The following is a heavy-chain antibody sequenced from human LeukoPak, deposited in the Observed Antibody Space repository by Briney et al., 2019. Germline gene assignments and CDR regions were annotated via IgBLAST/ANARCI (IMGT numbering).Heavy chain of an antibody. D-gene: IGHD6-13*01. CDR3: ARGSVIDSSSWPEYFQH. CDR2: LGGSSSYI. J-gene: IGHJ1*01. Sequence: GGSLGLSCAASGLTLSSFSMNWVRKPPGKGREWISSLGGSSSYIYHADSVKGRFTISRDNAKNSLYLQMNSLRAEDTAVYYCARGSVIDSSSWPEYFQHWGQGTPVTVSS. V-gene: IGHV3-21*01. CDR1: GLTLSSFS.